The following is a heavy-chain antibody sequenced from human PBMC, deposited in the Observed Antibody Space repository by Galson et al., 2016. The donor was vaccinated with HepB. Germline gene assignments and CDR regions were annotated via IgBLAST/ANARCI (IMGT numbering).Heavy chain of an antibody. CDR3: ARAPILDWGSYRLDY. CDR2: TYFTGST. V-gene: IGHV4-31*03. CDR1: DDSISRGGYY. D-gene: IGHD3-16*02. Sequence: LSLTCTVSDDSISRGGYYWSWIRQHPDKGLEWIGFTYFTGSTHYNPSLKSRITISVDTSKRQFSLKVNSLTAADTAVYYCARAPILDWGSYRLDYWGQGILVTVSS. J-gene: IGHJ4*02.